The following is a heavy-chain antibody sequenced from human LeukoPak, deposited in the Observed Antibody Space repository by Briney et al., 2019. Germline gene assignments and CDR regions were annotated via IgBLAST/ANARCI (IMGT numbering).Heavy chain of an antibody. CDR1: GYTFTSYY. CDR2: IKPSGDST. D-gene: IGHD6-6*01. CDR3: AREKYSSSIDP. Sequence: ASVKVSCKASGYTFTSYYMHWVRLAPGQGLEWMGIIKPSGDSTTYAQKFQGRVTMTSDTSTGTVYMELSSLRSEDTAVYYRAREKYSSSIDPWGQGTLVTVSS. V-gene: IGHV1-46*01. J-gene: IGHJ5*02.